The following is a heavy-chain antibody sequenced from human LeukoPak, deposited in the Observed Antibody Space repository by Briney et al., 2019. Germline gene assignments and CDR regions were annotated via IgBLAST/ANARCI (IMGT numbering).Heavy chain of an antibody. CDR1: GFTFSSYA. CDR3: AREGYGGNSGHFDY. D-gene: IGHD4-23*01. Sequence: GGSLRLSCAASGFTFSSYAMSWVRQAPGKGLEWVSGISGNGGNTYNADSVKGRFTISRDNAKNSLYLQMNSLRAEDTAVYYCAREGYGGNSGHFDYWGQGTLVTVSS. J-gene: IGHJ4*02. V-gene: IGHV3-23*01. CDR2: ISGNGGNT.